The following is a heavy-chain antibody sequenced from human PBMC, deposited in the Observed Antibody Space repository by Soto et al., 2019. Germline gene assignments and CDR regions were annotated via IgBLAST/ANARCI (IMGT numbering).Heavy chain of an antibody. CDR2: INHSGST. Sequence: QVQLQQWGAGLLKPSETLSLTCAVYGGSFSGYYWSWIRQPPGKGLEWIGEINHSGSTNYNPSLTSXXTXSXXTSKNQFSLKLSSVTAADTAVYYCARGSSDSTIGYWGQGTLVTVSS. CDR3: ARGSSDSTIGY. J-gene: IGHJ4*02. D-gene: IGHD3-9*01. V-gene: IGHV4-34*01. CDR1: GGSFSGYY.